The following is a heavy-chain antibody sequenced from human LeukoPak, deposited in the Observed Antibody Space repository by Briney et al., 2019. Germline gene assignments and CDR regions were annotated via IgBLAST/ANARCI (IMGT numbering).Heavy chain of an antibody. V-gene: IGHV1-69*13. Sequence: ASVKVSCKASGGTFSSYAISWVRQATGQGLEWMGGIIPIFGTANYAQKFQGRVTITADESTSTAYMELSSLRSEDTAVYYCARMSGYCSGDSCYGNNWFDPWGQGTLVTVSS. CDR2: IIPIFGTA. CDR3: ARMSGYCSGDSCYGNNWFDP. D-gene: IGHD2-15*01. J-gene: IGHJ5*02. CDR1: GGTFSSYA.